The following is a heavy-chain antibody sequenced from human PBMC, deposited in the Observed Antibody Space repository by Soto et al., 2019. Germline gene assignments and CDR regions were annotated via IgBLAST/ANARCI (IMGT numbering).Heavy chain of an antibody. CDR3: ARARGSGSPPKMDYYYYGMDV. CDR2: IIPIFGTA. J-gene: IGHJ6*02. D-gene: IGHD3-10*01. CDR1: GGTFSSYA. V-gene: IGHV1-69*13. Sequence: AASVKVSCKASGGTFSSYAISWVRQAPGQGLEWMGGIIPIFGTANYAQKFQGRVTITADESTSTAYMELSSLRSEDTAVYYCARARGSGSPPKMDYYYYGMDVWGQGTTVTVSS.